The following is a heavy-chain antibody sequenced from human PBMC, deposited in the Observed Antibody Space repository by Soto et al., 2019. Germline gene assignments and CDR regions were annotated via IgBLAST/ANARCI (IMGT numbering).Heavy chain of an antibody. J-gene: IGHJ4*02. CDR3: ARDLGYYDSSGCFDY. CDR2: ISSSGDII. Sequence: SGGSLRLSCAASGFTFSDHYMSWIRQAPGKGLEWVSYISSSGDIIYYADSVKGRFTISRDNAKNSLYLQMNSLRAEDTAVYYCARDLGYYDSSGCFDYWGQGTLVTVSS. D-gene: IGHD3-22*01. V-gene: IGHV3-11*01. CDR1: GFTFSDHY.